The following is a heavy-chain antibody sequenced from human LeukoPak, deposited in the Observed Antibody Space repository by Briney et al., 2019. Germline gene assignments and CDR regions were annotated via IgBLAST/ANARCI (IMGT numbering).Heavy chain of an antibody. J-gene: IGHJ6*02. V-gene: IGHV1-2*02. Sequence: ASVKVSCKASGYTFTNYGINWVRQAPGQGLEWMGWINPNSGGTNYAQKFQGRVTISADKSISTAYLQWSSLKASDTAMYYCARHPSLTTSVYYGMDVWGQGTTVTVSS. CDR1: GYTFTNYG. CDR3: ARHPSLTTSVYYGMDV. CDR2: INPNSGGT. D-gene: IGHD4-11*01.